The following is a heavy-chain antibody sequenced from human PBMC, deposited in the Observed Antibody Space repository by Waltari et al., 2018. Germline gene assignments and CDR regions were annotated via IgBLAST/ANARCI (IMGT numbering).Heavy chain of an antibody. CDR2: MNPNSGNT. CDR1: GGTFSSYA. CDR3: ARASITGTPRVDP. J-gene: IGHJ5*02. Sequence: QVQLVQSGAEVKKPGSSVKVSCKASGGTFSSYAISWVRQAPGQGLEWMGWMNPNSGNTGDAQKFQGRVTMTRNTSISTAYMELSSLRSEDTAVYYCARASITGTPRVDPWGQGTLVTVSS. V-gene: IGHV1-8*02. D-gene: IGHD1-20*01.